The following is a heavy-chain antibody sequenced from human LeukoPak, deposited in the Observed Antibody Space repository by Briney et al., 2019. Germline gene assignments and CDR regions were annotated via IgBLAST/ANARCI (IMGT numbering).Heavy chain of an antibody. D-gene: IGHD1-26*01. Sequence: PSETLSLTCAVYGGSFSGYYWSWIRQPPGKGLEWIGEINHSGSTNYNPSLKSRVTISVDTSKNQFSLKLSSVTAADTAVYYCARDRWELPVDYWGQGTLVTVSS. J-gene: IGHJ4*02. CDR1: GGSFSGYY. V-gene: IGHV4-34*01. CDR3: ARDRWELPVDY. CDR2: INHSGST.